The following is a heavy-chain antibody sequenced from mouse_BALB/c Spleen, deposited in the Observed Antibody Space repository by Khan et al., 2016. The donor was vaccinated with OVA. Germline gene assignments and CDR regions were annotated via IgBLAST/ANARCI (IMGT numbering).Heavy chain of an antibody. J-gene: IGHJ2*01. Sequence: QVQLQQSGAELMKPGASVKISCKATGYTFSSYWIEWVKQRPGHGLEWIGEILPGSGNTNYNEKFRGKATFTANTSSNKAYMQLSSLTSEDSAVYYCAREGYYYGSPSKDYWGQGTTLTVAS. CDR1: GYTFSSYW. CDR3: AREGYYYGSPSKDY. CDR2: ILPGSGNT. D-gene: IGHD1-1*01. V-gene: IGHV1-9*01.